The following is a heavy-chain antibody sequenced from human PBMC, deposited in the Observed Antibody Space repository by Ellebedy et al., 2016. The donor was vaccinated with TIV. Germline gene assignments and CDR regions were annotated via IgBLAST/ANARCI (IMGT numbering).Heavy chain of an antibody. J-gene: IGHJ4*02. CDR2: ISNTGRGT. D-gene: IGHD6-13*01. CDR1: GFSFSDYY. V-gene: IGHV3-23*01. Sequence: GGSLRLSCAASGFSFSDYYMTWIRQAPGKGLEWVSDISNTGRGTYYADSVKGRFTISRDNLKNMVWLQMNSLRAEDTAVYYCVKASSDWTHFDYWGQGTLVIVSS. CDR3: VKASSDWTHFDY.